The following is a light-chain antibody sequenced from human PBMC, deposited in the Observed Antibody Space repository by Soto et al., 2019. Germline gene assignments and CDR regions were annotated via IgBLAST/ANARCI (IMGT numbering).Light chain of an antibody. CDR1: QSVSSSY. V-gene: IGKV3-20*01. CDR2: GAS. J-gene: IGKJ5*01. Sequence: EIVLTQSPGTLSLSPGERATLSCRASQSVSSSYLAWYQQKPGQAPRLLIYGASSRATGIPDRFSGSGSGTDFTLTISRLEPEDFAVYYCQQYGRSLITLGQGTRLEIK. CDR3: QQYGRSLIT.